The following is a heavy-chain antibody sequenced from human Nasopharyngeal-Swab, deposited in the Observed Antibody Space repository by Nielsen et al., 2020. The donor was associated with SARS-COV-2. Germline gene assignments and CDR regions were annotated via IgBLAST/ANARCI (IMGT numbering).Heavy chain of an antibody. J-gene: IGHJ4*02. D-gene: IGHD6-13*01. V-gene: IGHV3-30*18. Sequence: WIRQPPGKGLEWVAVISYDGRNKYYADSLKGRFTISRDNSKNTLYLQMNSLRAEDTAVYYCTKGDSSSSSLDYWGQGTLVTVSS. CDR2: ISYDGRNK. CDR3: TKGDSSSSSLDY.